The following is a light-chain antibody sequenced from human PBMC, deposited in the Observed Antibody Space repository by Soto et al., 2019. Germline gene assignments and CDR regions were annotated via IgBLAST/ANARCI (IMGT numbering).Light chain of an antibody. CDR3: QQYNNWTQT. CDR2: GAS. CDR1: QSVSSN. J-gene: IGKJ1*01. Sequence: EIVMTQSPATLSVSPGERATLSCRASQSVSSNLAWYQQKPGQAPRLLIYGASTRATGIPARFSGSGSGTEFTLTISSLQSEDFAVYYCQQYNNWTQTLGQGTKV. V-gene: IGKV3-15*01.